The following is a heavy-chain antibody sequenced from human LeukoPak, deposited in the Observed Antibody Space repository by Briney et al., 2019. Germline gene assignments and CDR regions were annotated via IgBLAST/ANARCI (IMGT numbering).Heavy chain of an antibody. CDR2: MNPNSGNT. CDR1: GYTFTSYD. D-gene: IGHD3-10*01. V-gene: IGHV1-8*01. CDR3: ARKGRITVARGDYMDV. Sequence: ASVKLSCKASGYTFTSYDINWVRQATGQGLEWMGWMNPNSGNTGYAQKFQGRVTMTRNTSVSTAYMELSSLRSEETAVYYCARKGRITVARGDYMDVWGKGTTVTISS. J-gene: IGHJ6*03.